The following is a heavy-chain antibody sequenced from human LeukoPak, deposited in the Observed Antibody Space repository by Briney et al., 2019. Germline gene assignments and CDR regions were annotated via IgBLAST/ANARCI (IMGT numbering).Heavy chain of an antibody. D-gene: IGHD5-18*01. J-gene: IGHJ4*02. CDR1: GGFISSGGYS. Sequence: PSETLSLTCAVSGGFISSGGYSWSWVRQSPGKGLEWIGYIYQTGGTFYNLSLESRVTTSVDNSNNQFSLKLNSVTAADTAVYYCARSDSFGYILDYWGQGTLVTVSS. CDR2: IYQTGGT. V-gene: IGHV4-30-2*06. CDR3: ARSDSFGYILDY.